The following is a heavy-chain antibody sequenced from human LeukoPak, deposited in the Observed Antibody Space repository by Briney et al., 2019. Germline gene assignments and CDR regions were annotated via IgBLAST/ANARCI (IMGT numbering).Heavy chain of an antibody. CDR1: GFTFSSNW. J-gene: IGHJ3*02. CDR3: ARVDYGDYVAAVDI. CDR2: INSDGSDR. D-gene: IGHD4-17*01. Sequence: GGSLRLSCAASGFTFSSNWMHWVRQTPGKGLVWVSRINSDGSDRSYADSVKGRLTISRDNAKNTLYLQINSLRAEDTAVYYCARVDYGDYVAAVDIWDQGTLVTVFS. V-gene: IGHV3-74*01.